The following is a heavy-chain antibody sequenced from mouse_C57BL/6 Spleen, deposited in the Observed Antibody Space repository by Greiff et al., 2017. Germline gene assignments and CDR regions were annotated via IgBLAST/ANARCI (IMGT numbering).Heavy chain of an antibody. CDR3: ARESYYSNYFDY. V-gene: IGHV1-55*01. J-gene: IGHJ2*01. D-gene: IGHD2-5*01. CDR1: GYTFTSYW. CDR2: IYPGSGST. Sequence: QVQLKQPGAELVKPGASVKMSCKASGYTFTSYWITWVKQRPGQGLEWIGDIYPGSGSTNYNEKFKSKATLTVDTSSSTAYMQLSSLTSEDSAVYYCARESYYSNYFDYWGQGTTLTVSS.